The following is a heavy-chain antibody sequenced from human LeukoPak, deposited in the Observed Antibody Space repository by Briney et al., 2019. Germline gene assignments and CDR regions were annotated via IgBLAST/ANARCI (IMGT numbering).Heavy chain of an antibody. J-gene: IGHJ4*02. CDR2: INHSGST. Sequence: SETLSLTCAVYGGSFSGYYWSWIRQPPGKGLEWIGEINHSGSTNYNPSLESRVTISVDTSKNQFSLKLSSVTAADTAVYYCARVGYDSSGYYPTLFDYWGQGTLVTVSS. V-gene: IGHV4-34*01. D-gene: IGHD3-22*01. CDR1: GGSFSGYY. CDR3: ARVGYDSSGYYPTLFDY.